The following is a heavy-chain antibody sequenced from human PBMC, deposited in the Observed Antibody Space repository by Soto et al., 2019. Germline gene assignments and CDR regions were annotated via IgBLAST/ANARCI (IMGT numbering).Heavy chain of an antibody. CDR2: ISSSSSTI. CDR3: ARGPLGDTAMDAPDYYYGMDV. CDR1: GFTFSSYS. V-gene: IGHV3-48*02. J-gene: IGHJ6*02. D-gene: IGHD5-18*01. Sequence: GGSLRLSCAASGFTFSSYSMNWVRQAPGKGLEWVSYISSSSSTIYYADSVKGRFTISRDNAKNSLYLQMNSLRDEDTAVYYCARGPLGDTAMDAPDYYYGMDVWGQGTTVPVSS.